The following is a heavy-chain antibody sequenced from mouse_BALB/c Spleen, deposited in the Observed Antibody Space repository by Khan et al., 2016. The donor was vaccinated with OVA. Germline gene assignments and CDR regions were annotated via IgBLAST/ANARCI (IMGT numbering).Heavy chain of an antibody. CDR3: ARMVDI. J-gene: IGHJ2*01. CDR1: GYSLTSYG. Sequence: VQLQESGPGLVAPSQSLSITCTVSGYSLTSYGVHWVRQPPGKGLQWLGVIRAGGSTNYNSAPMSRLSTSKDNTKSQVFLKMNSLQADDTAMYYCARMVDIWGQGTTLTVSS. D-gene: IGHD1-1*02. V-gene: IGHV2-9*02. CDR2: IRAGGST.